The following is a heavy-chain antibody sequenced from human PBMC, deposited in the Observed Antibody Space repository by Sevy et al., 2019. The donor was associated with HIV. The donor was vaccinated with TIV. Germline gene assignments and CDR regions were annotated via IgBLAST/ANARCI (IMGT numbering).Heavy chain of an antibody. J-gene: IGHJ4*02. CDR1: GFTFSSYA. CDR3: AKDPLRYSYGSGRSDY. CDR2: ISGSGGST. D-gene: IGHD5-18*01. V-gene: IGHV3-23*01. Sequence: GSLRLSCAASGFTFSSYAMSWVRQAPGKGLEWVSAISGSGGSTYYADSVKGRFTISRDNSKNTLYLQMNSLRAEDTAVYYCAKDPLRYSYGSGRSDYWGQGTLVTVSS.